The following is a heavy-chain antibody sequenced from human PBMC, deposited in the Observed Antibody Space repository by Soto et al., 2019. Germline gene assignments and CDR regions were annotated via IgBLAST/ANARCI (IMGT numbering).Heavy chain of an antibody. J-gene: IGHJ6*01. V-gene: IGHV4-61*01. CDR2: IYYSGST. CDR1: SDSVSISRYD. CDR3: ARDVFWSGYFSRGLDYGMDV. Sequence: PSGSISLACTVSSDSVSISRYDVCLIRQPPGKGLEWIGYIYYSGSTNYNPSLKSRVTISVDTSKNQFSLKLSSVTAADTAVYYCARDVFWSGYFSRGLDYGMDVWRQGTTVTSPQ. D-gene: IGHD3-3*01.